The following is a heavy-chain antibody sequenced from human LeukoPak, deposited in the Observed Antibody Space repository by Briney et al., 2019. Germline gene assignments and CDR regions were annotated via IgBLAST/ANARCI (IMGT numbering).Heavy chain of an antibody. CDR2: IYYSGST. V-gene: IGHV4-59*01. J-gene: IGHJ4*02. Sequence: SSETLSLTCTVSGGSISSYYWSWIRQPPGKGLEWIGYIYYSGSTNHNPSLKSRVTISVDTSKNQFSLNLSSVTAADTAVYYCARERGRGSYFDYWGQGTLVTVSS. CDR3: ARERGRGSYFDY. D-gene: IGHD3-16*01. CDR1: GGSISSYY.